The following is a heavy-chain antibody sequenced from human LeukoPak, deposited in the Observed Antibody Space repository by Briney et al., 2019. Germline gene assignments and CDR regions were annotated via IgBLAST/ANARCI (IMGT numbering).Heavy chain of an antibody. D-gene: IGHD1-26*01. CDR2: INSDGSGT. CDR1: GFTFSSYW. V-gene: IGHV3-74*01. J-gene: IGHJ4*02. CDR3: ARVVGANFDY. Sequence: GGSLRLSCAASGFTFSSYWMHWVRHAPGKGLVWVSRINSDGSGTSYADSVKGRFTISVDNAKNTLYLQMNSLRAGDTAVYYWARVVGANFDYWGQGTLVTVSS.